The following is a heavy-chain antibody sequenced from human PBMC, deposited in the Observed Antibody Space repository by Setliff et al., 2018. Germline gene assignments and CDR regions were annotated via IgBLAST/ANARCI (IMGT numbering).Heavy chain of an antibody. D-gene: IGHD2-15*01. CDR3: ARGSWGWRCSGGSCYSGAHYVY. V-gene: IGHV4-59*01. J-gene: IGHJ4*02. Sequence: PSETLSLTCTVSGGSISSYYWSWIRQPAGKGLEWIGSIYYSGSTYYNPSLKSRVTISVDTSKNQFSLKLSSVTAADTAVYYCARGSWGWRCSGGSCYSGAHYVYWGQGTLVTVSS. CDR1: GGSISSYY. CDR2: IYYSGST.